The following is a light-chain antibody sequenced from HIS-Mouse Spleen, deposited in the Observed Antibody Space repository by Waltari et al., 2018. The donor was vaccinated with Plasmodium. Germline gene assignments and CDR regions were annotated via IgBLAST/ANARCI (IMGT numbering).Light chain of an antibody. V-gene: IGKV3-15*01. Sequence: EIVMTQSPATLPVSPGERAPLPCRASQSVSSNLAWYQQKPGQAPRLLICGASTRATGIPARFSGSGSGTEFTLTISSLQSEDFAVYYCQQYNNWSFTFGPGTKVDIK. CDR2: GAS. CDR1: QSVSSN. J-gene: IGKJ3*01. CDR3: QQYNNWSFT.